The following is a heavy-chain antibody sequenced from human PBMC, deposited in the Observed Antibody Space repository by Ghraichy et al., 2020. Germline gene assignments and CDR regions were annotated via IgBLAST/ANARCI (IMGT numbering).Heavy chain of an antibody. CDR2: IKQDGSEK. V-gene: IGHV3-7*03. Sequence: GESLNISCAASGFTFSSYWMSWVRQAPGKGLEWVANIKQDGSEKYYVDSVKGRFTISRDNAKNSLYLQMNSLRAEDTAVYYCARDGGDSSSWYRGWYFDLWGRGTLVTVSS. D-gene: IGHD6-13*01. J-gene: IGHJ2*01. CDR3: ARDGGDSSSWYRGWYFDL. CDR1: GFTFSSYW.